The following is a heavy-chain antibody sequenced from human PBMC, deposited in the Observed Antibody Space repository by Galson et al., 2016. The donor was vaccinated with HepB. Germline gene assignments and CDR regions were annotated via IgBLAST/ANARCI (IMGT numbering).Heavy chain of an antibody. J-gene: IGHJ4*02. V-gene: IGHV3-23*01. D-gene: IGHD3-16*01. Sequence: SLRLSCAASGFTLSTYAMSWVRQAPGKGLEWVSTIRGNGGSTSYADSVKGRFTISRDSSKNTVYLQMNSLRAGDTAVYYCAKGGMLIPRFDYWAQGTLVTVSS. CDR2: IRGNGGST. CDR3: AKGGMLIPRFDY. CDR1: GFTLSTYA.